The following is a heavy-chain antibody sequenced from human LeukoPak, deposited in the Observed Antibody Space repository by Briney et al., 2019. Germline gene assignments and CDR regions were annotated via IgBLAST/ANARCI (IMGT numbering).Heavy chain of an antibody. Sequence: PGGSLRLSCAASGFTFSSYSMNWVRQAPGKGLEWVSSISSSSSYIYYADSVKGRFTISRDNAKNSLYLQMNSLRAEDTAVYYCARSMGIDHPRYYFDYWGQGTLVTVSS. CDR2: ISSSSSYI. CDR1: GFTFSSYS. CDR3: ARSMGIDHPRYYFDY. D-gene: IGHD7-27*01. J-gene: IGHJ4*02. V-gene: IGHV3-21*01.